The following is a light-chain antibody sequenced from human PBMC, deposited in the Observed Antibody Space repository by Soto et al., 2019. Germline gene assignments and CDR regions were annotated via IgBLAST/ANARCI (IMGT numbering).Light chain of an antibody. CDR1: QSLAYSDGNTY. J-gene: IGKJ2*01. CDR2: KVS. V-gene: IGKV2-30*01. Sequence: DVVMTQSPLSLPVTLGQPASISCRSSQSLAYSDGNTYLNLFQQRPGQSPRRLSYKVSNRDSGVPHRFTCSGSGTDFTLKSSRVEAEDGGVYYCMQGTHWPPYTFRQRTKLEIK. CDR3: MQGTHWPPYT.